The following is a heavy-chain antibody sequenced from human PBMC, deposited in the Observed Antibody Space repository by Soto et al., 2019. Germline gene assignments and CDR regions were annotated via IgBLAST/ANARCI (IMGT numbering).Heavy chain of an antibody. Sequence: QVQLVQSGDEVKKPGASVKVSCKASGYIFVNYGIAWVRQAPGQGLEWMGWISPYTGNTHSATKVQGRLTMTTDTSTSTAYMDLGSLTSDDTAVYYCVMVDNYVTPTPQDGWGQGTTVTGSS. V-gene: IGHV1-18*01. CDR1: GYIFVNYG. D-gene: IGHD3-16*01. CDR2: ISPYTGNT. J-gene: IGHJ6*02. CDR3: VMVDNYVTPTPQDG.